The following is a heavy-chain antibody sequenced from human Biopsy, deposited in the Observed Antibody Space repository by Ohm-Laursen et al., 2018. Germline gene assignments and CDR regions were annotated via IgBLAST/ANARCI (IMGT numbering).Heavy chain of an antibody. D-gene: IGHD6-19*01. CDR2: IYSGGKT. CDR3: ARGRRTSGWPYFDN. CDR1: GDSLSSGPDN. J-gene: IGHJ4*02. V-gene: IGHV4-61*01. Sequence: SETLSLTWTVSGDSLSSGPDNWSWIRQPPGQGLEYIGFIYSGGKTNYNPSLQNRVTMSVDTSKNQFSLKLSSVIAADTAVYYCARGRRTSGWPYFDNWGQGALVIVSP.